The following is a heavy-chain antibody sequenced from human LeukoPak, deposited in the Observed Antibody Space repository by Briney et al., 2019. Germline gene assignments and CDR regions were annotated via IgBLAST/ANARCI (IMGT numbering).Heavy chain of an antibody. V-gene: IGHV3-53*01. D-gene: IGHD1-1*01. J-gene: IGHJ4*02. CDR1: GFTVSNNY. Sequence: GGSLRLSCAASGFTVSNNYMSWVRQAPGKGLEWVSVLYIDGNTYYADSVKGRFTISRDNSKNTLYLQVNSLRAEDTAVYYCAKTVIGTTHFDCWGQGTLVTVSP. CDR3: AKTVIGTTHFDC. CDR2: LYIDGNT.